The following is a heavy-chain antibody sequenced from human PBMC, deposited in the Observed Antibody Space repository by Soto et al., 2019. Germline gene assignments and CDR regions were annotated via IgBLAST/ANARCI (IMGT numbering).Heavy chain of an antibody. CDR2: ISYDGSNK. D-gene: IGHD1-26*01. Sequence: GGSLRLSCAASGFTFSSYGMHWVRQAPGKGLEWVAVISYDGSNKYYADSVKGRFTISRDNSKNTLYLQMNSLRAEDTAVYYCAKDLVGESGSDWFDPWGQGTLVTVSS. CDR1: GFTFSSYG. J-gene: IGHJ5*02. V-gene: IGHV3-30*18. CDR3: AKDLVGESGSDWFDP.